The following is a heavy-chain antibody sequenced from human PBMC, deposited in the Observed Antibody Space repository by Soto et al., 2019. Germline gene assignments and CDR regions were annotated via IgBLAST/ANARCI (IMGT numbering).Heavy chain of an antibody. CDR3: AREVAAADYGMDV. J-gene: IGHJ6*02. CDR2: ISSSSSYI. CDR1: GFTFSSYS. D-gene: IGHD6-13*01. V-gene: IGHV3-21*01. Sequence: EVQLVESGGGLVKPGGSLRLSCAASGFTFSSYSMNWVRQAPGKGLEWVSSISSSSSYIYYADSVKGRFTISRDNAKNSLYLQLNSLRAEDTAVYYWAREVAAADYGMDVWGQGTTVTVSS.